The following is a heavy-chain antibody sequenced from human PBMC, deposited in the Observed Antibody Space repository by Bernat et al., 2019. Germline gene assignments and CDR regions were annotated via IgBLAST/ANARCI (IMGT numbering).Heavy chain of an antibody. Sequence: VQLVESGGGLVQPGRSLRLSCAASGFTFSSYATHWVRQAPGKGLEWVAVISYDGSNKYYADSVKGRFTISRDNSKNTLYLQMNSLRAEDTAVYYCARDSQGEPDYWGQGTLVTVSS. CDR1: GFTFSSYA. CDR3: ARDSQGEPDY. J-gene: IGHJ4*02. D-gene: IGHD1-26*01. CDR2: ISYDGSNK. V-gene: IGHV3-30-3*01.